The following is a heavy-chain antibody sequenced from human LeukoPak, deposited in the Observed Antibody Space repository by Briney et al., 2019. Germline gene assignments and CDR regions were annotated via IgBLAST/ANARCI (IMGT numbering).Heavy chain of an antibody. D-gene: IGHD1-26*01. CDR2: ISGSGGST. Sequence: GGSLRLSCAASGFTFSSYAMSWVRQAPGKGLEWVSAISGSGGSTYYADSVKGRFTISRDNSKNTLYLQMNSLRAKDTAVYYCAKDSQYSGSYYGIWGYWGQGTLVTVSS. CDR1: GFTFSSYA. CDR3: AKDSQYSGSYYGIWGY. J-gene: IGHJ4*02. V-gene: IGHV3-23*01.